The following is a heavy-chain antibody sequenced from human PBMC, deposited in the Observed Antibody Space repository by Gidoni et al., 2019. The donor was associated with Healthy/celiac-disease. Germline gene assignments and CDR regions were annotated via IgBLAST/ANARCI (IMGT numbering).Heavy chain of an antibody. Sequence: QLPLTESAPGLLKPSETLSLTCTASGGSISSSSYYWGWIRQPPGKGLEWIGCIYYSRSTHYNPSLKSRVTISVDTSKNQFSLKLSSVTAADTAVYYCARDGPLAPPDYWGQGTLVTISS. CDR1: GGSISSSSYY. CDR3: ARDGPLAPPDY. CDR2: IYYSRST. D-gene: IGHD5-12*01. J-gene: IGHJ4*02. V-gene: IGHV4-39*07.